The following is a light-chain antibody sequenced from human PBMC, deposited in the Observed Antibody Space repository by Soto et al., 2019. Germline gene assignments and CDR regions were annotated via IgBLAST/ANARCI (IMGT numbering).Light chain of an antibody. CDR1: QSISNY. J-gene: IGKJ3*01. CDR2: AAS. CDR3: QQSYSTPPFT. Sequence: DIQMTQSPSSLSASVGDRVTITCRASQSISNYLNWYQQKPGKAPKLLIYAASTLQGGVPSTFSGSGSGSYFNLTISSLQPEDFATYYCQQSYSTPPFTFGPGTKVDI. V-gene: IGKV1-39*01.